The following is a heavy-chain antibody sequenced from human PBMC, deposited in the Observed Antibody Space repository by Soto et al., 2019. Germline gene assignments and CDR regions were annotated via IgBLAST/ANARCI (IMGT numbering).Heavy chain of an antibody. CDR1: GYTFTGYY. V-gene: IGHV1-2*02. Sequence: VASVKVSCKASGYTFTGYYMHWVRQAPGQGLEWMGWINPNSGGTNYAQKFQGRVTMTRDTSISTAYMELSRLRSDDTAVYYCARGGCSGGSCYLGNWFDPWGQGTLVTVSS. D-gene: IGHD2-15*01. CDR2: INPNSGGT. J-gene: IGHJ5*02. CDR3: ARGGCSGGSCYLGNWFDP.